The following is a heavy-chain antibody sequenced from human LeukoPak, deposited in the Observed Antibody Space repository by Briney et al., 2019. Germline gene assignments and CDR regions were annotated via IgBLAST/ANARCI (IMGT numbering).Heavy chain of an antibody. CDR1: GGSISSYY. V-gene: IGHV4-59*08. Sequence: SETLSLTCTVSGGSISSYYWSWIRQPPGRGLDWIGYIYYSGSTNYNPSLKSRVTISVDTSKNQFSLKLSSVTAADTAVYYCARLMPRPQDAFDIWGQGTMVTVSS. CDR2: IYYSGST. J-gene: IGHJ3*02. D-gene: IGHD2-2*01. CDR3: ARLMPRPQDAFDI.